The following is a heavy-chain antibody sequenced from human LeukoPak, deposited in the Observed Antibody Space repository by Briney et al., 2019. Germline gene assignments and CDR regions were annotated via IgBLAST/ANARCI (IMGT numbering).Heavy chain of an antibody. J-gene: IGHJ3*02. CDR2: IYYSGST. V-gene: IGHV4-39*01. D-gene: IGHD1-26*01. Sequence: SETLSFTCTVSGGSISSSSYYWGWIRQPPGKGLEWIGSIYYSGSTYYNPSLKSRVTISVDTSKNQFSLKLSSVTAADTAVYYCARRPIWDAFDIWGQGTMVTVSS. CDR3: ARRPIWDAFDI. CDR1: GGSISSSSYY.